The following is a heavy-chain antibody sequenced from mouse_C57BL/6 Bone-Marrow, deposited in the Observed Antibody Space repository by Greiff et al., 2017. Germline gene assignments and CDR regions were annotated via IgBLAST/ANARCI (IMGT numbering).Heavy chain of an antibody. CDR2: ISAGGSYT. CDR1: GFTFSSYA. V-gene: IGHV5-4*01. CDR3: ARDQAARAMDY. J-gene: IGHJ4*01. Sequence: EVKVVESGGGLVKPGGSLKLSCAASGFTFSSYAMSWVRQTPEKRLEWVATISAGGSYTYYPDNVKGRCTISRDNAKNNMYLQMSHLKSDDTALYYSARDQAARAMDYWGQGTSVTVSS. D-gene: IGHD3-2*02.